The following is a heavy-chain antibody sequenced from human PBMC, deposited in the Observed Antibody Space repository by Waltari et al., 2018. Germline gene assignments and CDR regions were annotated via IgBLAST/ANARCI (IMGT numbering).Heavy chain of an antibody. D-gene: IGHD6-13*01. CDR1: GFSLTTTGVG. CDR3: ALRSAAAVSLFDY. CDR2: IYWDDDK. J-gene: IGHJ4*02. Sequence: QITLRESGPTLVKPTQTLTLTCTFSGFSLTTTGVGRAWIRQPPGKALEWHAVIYWDDDKRYSPSPRSRLTITKDTSKNQVVLTMTSMDPVDTATYFCALRSAAAVSLFDYWGQGSLVTVSS. V-gene: IGHV2-5*02.